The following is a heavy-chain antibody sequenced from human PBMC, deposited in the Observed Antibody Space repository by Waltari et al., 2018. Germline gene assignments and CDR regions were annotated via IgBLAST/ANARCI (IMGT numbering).Heavy chain of an antibody. Sequence: QVQLQESGPGLVKPSETLSLTCTVSGGSISSHYLSWIRQPPGKGLEWIGYIYYSGSTNYNPSLKSRVTISVDTSKNQFSLKLSSVTAADTAVYYCARLLFSSSLDYWGQGTLVTVSS. V-gene: IGHV4-59*11. CDR1: GGSISSHY. CDR3: ARLLFSSSLDY. J-gene: IGHJ4*02. CDR2: IYYSGST. D-gene: IGHD6-13*01.